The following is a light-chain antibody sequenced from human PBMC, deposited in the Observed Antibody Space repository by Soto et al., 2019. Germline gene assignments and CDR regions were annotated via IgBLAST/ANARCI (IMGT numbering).Light chain of an antibody. CDR3: QQYTHGPA. J-gene: IGKJ4*01. V-gene: IGKV3-15*01. CDR2: HAS. Sequence: EIPMTQSPDTLSVSPGESATLSCWASQNIGTDLAWYQQRPGQTPRLLIYHASIWDTGVASRFSGSGSGTDFTLTISSLQPEDFATYYCQQYTHGPAFGGGTKV. CDR1: QNIGTD.